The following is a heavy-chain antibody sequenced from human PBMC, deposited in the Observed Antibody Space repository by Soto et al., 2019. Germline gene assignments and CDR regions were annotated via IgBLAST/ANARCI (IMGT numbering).Heavy chain of an antibody. CDR1: GGSFSGYY. V-gene: IGHV4-34*01. CDR3: ARAEGGYCSSTSCYAYYYYMDV. D-gene: IGHD2-2*01. CDR2: INHSGST. J-gene: IGHJ6*03. Sequence: SETLSLTCAVYGGSFSGYYWSWIRQPPGKGLEWIGEINHSGSTNYNPSLKSRVTISVDTSKNQFSLKLSSVTAADTAVYYCARAEGGYCSSTSCYAYYYYMDVWGKGTTVTVSS.